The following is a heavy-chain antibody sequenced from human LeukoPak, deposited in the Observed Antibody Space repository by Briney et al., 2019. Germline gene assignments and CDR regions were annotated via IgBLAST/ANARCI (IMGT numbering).Heavy chain of an antibody. CDR3: ATAGYFDCFDY. V-gene: IGHV1-18*01. CDR1: GYTFTTYG. CDR2: ISVYKGNT. Sequence: VASVKVSCKASGYTFTTYGISWVRQAPGQGLEWMGWISVYKGNTDYAQKFQGRVTMTEDTSTDTAYMELSSLRSEDTAVYYCATAGYFDCFDYWGQGTLVTVSS. J-gene: IGHJ4*02. D-gene: IGHD3-9*01.